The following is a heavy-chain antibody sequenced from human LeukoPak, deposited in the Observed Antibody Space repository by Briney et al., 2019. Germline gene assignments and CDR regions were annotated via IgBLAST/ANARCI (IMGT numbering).Heavy chain of an antibody. CDR3: ARVFPVYFDL. J-gene: IGHJ2*01. V-gene: IGHV4-59*01. D-gene: IGHD2-21*01. CDR2: IYYSGST. Sequence: PSEALSLTGTVSGGSISGYYWSWIRQPPGKGLEWVGYIYYSGSTNYNPSLKSRVTISVDTSKNQFSLKLSSVTAADTAVYYCARVFPVYFDLWGRGTLVTVSS. CDR1: GGSISGYY.